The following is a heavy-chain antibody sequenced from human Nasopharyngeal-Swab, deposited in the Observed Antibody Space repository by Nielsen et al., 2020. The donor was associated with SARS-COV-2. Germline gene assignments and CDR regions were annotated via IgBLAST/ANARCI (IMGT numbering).Heavy chain of an antibody. J-gene: IGHJ2*01. CDR3: ARRTYDSLNSYWYFDL. D-gene: IGHD2/OR15-2a*01. Sequence: WIRQPPGKGLEWIGSIYYSGTTNSIPSLKSRVTMSVDTSKNQFSLKLTSVTAADTAVYYCARRTYDSLNSYWYFDLWGRGTLVTVSS. V-gene: IGHV4-39*07. CDR2: IYYSGTT.